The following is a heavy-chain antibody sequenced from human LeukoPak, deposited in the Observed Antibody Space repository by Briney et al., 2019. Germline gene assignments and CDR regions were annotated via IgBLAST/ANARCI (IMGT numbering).Heavy chain of an antibody. Sequence: PGGSLTLSCPASGFTFSDYYMSWIRQSPGKGLEWISYISSNSPYTSYADSVEGRFTVSRDNAKNSLHLQMNSLAAEDTAVYYCARGPRASLHAFDIWGQGTMVSVSS. CDR1: GFTFSDYY. V-gene: IGHV3-11*06. D-gene: IGHD1-14*01. CDR3: ARGPRASLHAFDI. J-gene: IGHJ3*02. CDR2: ISSNSPYT.